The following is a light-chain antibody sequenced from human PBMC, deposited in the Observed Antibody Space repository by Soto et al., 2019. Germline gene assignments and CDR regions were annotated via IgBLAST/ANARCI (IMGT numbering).Light chain of an antibody. Sequence: QSALTQPASVSGSPGQSITISCTGTSSDVGGYNYVSWYQQHPGKAPKLMIYDVSNRPSGVSNRFSGSKSGNXASLTISGLQAEDEADYYCSSYTSSSTPVVFGGGTKXTVL. CDR2: DVS. CDR3: SSYTSSSTPVV. J-gene: IGLJ2*01. V-gene: IGLV2-14*01. CDR1: SSDVGGYNY.